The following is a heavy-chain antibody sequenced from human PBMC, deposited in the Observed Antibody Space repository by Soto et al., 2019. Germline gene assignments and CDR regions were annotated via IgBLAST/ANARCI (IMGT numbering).Heavy chain of an antibody. J-gene: IGHJ4*02. V-gene: IGHV3-23*01. CDR3: AKGSATSRPYYFDY. CDR2: ITGDGGDT. Sequence: PGGSLRLSCVDSGFTFSSYAMSWVRQAPGKGLEWVSAITGDGGDTFHADSVRGRLTISRDNSRNTLYLQMDSLRAEDTALYYCAKGSATSRPYYFDYWGQGTLVTVPQ. CDR1: GFTFSSYA.